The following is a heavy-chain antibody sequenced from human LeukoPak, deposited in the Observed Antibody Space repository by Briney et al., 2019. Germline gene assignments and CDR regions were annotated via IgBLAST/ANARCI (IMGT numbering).Heavy chain of an antibody. CDR1: GFTFSSYE. D-gene: IGHD3-9*01. CDR3: ARGGLRYFDWLLPDFDY. CDR2: ISSSGSTI. V-gene: IGHV3-48*03. Sequence: GGSLRLSCAASGFTFSSYEMNWVRQAPGKGLELVSYISSSGSTIYYADSVKGRFTISRDNAKNSLYLQMNSLRAEDTAVYYCARGGLRYFDWLLPDFDYWGQGTLVTVSS. J-gene: IGHJ4*02.